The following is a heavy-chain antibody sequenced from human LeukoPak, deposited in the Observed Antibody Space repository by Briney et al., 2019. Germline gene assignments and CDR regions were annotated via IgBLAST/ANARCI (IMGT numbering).Heavy chain of an antibody. CDR3: AKGLESSGWFNWFDP. Sequence: GGSLRLSCAASGFSFSSYGMTWVRQAPGKGLEWVSSISGGGGSTNSADSVKGRFTISRDNSKNMLYLRMNSLRAEDTAVYYCAKGLESSGWFNWFDPWGQGTLVTVSS. J-gene: IGHJ5*02. CDR1: GFSFSSYG. V-gene: IGHV3-23*01. D-gene: IGHD6-19*01. CDR2: ISGGGGST.